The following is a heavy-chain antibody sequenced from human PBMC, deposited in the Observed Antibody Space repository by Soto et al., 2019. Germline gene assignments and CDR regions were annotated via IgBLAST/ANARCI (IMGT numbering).Heavy chain of an antibody. CDR2: IYPGDSDT. V-gene: IGHV5-51*01. J-gene: IGHJ3*02. CDR1: GYSFTSYW. D-gene: IGHD6-13*01. Sequence: GESLKISCKDSGYSFTSYWIGWVRQMPGKGLEWMGIIYPGDSDTRYNPSFQGQVTISADKSISTAYLQWSSLRGEDTAVYYCARDIYSSSWNDAFDIWGQGTMVTVSS. CDR3: ARDIYSSSWNDAFDI.